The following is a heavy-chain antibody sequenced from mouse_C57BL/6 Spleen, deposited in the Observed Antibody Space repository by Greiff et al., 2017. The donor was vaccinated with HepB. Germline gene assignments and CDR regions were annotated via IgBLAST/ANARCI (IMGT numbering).Heavy chain of an antibody. D-gene: IGHD1-1*01. CDR2: INPSSGYT. V-gene: IGHV1-7*01. J-gene: IGHJ2*01. CDR3: ARGNYGSSFDY. CDR1: GYTFTSYW. Sequence: VQLQQSGAELAKPGASVKLSCKASGYTFTSYWMHWVKQRPGQGLEWIGYINPSSGYTKYNQKFKDKATLTADISSSTAYMQLSSLTYEDSAVYYCARGNYGSSFDYWGQGTTLTVSS.